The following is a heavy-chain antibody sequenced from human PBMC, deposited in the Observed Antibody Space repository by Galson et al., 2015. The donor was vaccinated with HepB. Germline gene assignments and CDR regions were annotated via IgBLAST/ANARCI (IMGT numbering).Heavy chain of an antibody. V-gene: IGHV1-69*13. Sequence: SVKVSCKASGGTFSSYAISWVRQAPGQGLEWMGGIIPIFGTANYAQKFQGRVTITADESTSTAYMELSSLRSEDTAVYYCARDRYCSSTSCAESWFDPWGQGTLVTVSS. CDR3: ARDRYCSSTSCAESWFDP. J-gene: IGHJ5*02. CDR1: GGTFSSYA. D-gene: IGHD2-2*01. CDR2: IIPIFGTA.